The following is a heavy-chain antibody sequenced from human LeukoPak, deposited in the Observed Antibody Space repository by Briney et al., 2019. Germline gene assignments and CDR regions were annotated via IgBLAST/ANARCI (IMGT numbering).Heavy chain of an antibody. CDR1: GFTFDDYG. J-gene: IGHJ4*02. CDR2: ISWDGSST. V-gene: IGHV3-43D*03. Sequence: GGSLRLSCAASGFTFDDYGMHWVRQAPGKGLEWVSLISWDGSSTYYAVSVKGRFTISRDNSKNSLYLQMNSLRPEDTALYYCAKDSIRMGRWDYFDYWGQGPLVSVSS. D-gene: IGHD2-21*01. CDR3: AKDSIRMGRWDYFDY.